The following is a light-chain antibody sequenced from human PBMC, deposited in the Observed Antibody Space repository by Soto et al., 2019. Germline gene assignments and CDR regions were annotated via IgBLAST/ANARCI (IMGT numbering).Light chain of an antibody. J-gene: IGKJ5*01. CDR1: QSVSSSY. Sequence: TELTYRRCSLTLAPRESLSLARITSQSVSSSYLAWYQQKPGQAPRLLIYYISTRATGIPARFSGSGSGTEFTLTINRLQSEDSAVYYCQQHNQWPIPSAQGTRLEIK. CDR2: YIS. V-gene: IGKV3D-20*02. CDR3: QQHNQWPIP.